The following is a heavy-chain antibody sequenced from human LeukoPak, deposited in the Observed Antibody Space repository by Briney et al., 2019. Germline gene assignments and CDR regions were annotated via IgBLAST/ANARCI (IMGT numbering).Heavy chain of an antibody. CDR3: AMVRGVINWFDP. CDR2: INPNSGGT. Sequence: ASVKVSCKASGYTFTGYYMHWVRQAPGQGLEWMGWINPNSGGTNYAQKFQGRVTMPRDTSISTAYMELSRLRSDDTAVYYCAMVRGVINWFDPWGQGTLVTVSS. V-gene: IGHV1-2*02. CDR1: GYTFTGYY. J-gene: IGHJ5*02. D-gene: IGHD3-10*01.